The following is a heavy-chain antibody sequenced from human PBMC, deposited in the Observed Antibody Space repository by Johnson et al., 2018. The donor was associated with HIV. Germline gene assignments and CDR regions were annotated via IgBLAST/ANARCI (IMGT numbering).Heavy chain of an antibody. Sequence: LVESGGGVVQPGRSLRLSCAASGFTFSSYAMHWVRQAPGKGLEWVAVISYDGSNKYYADSVTGRFTISRDNSKNTLYLQMNSLRAEDTAVYYCARDWNNWNYGVPDAFDIWGQGTMVTVSS. CDR2: ISYDGSNK. CDR1: GFTFSSYA. V-gene: IGHV3-30*04. D-gene: IGHD1-7*01. J-gene: IGHJ3*02. CDR3: ARDWNNWNYGVPDAFDI.